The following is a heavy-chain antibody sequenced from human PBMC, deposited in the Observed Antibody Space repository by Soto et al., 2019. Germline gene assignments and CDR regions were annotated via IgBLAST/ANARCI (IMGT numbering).Heavy chain of an antibody. CDR1: GFTFSDYY. J-gene: IGHJ4*02. CDR3: GRDRAGGNSHYFDY. D-gene: IGHD2-8*02. V-gene: IGHV3-11*04. Sequence: GGSLRLSCAASGFTFSDYYMSWIRQAPGKGLEWVSYISSSGSTIYYADSVKGRFTISRDNSKNSLYLQMNSLRVEDTAVYYCGRDRAGGNSHYFDYWGPGSLVTVSS. CDR2: ISSSGSTI.